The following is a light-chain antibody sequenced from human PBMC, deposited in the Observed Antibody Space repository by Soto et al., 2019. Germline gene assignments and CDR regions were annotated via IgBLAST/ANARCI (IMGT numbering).Light chain of an antibody. V-gene: IGLV2-23*01. CDR1: SSNVGSYNL. Sequence: QAVVTQPASVSGSPGQSITISCTGTSSNVGSYNLVSWYQQHPGKAPKLMIYEGSKRPSGVSNRFSGSKSGNTASLTISGLQAEDEADYYCCSYAGSNTLVFDGGTKVTVL. CDR2: EGS. CDR3: CSYAGSNTLV. J-gene: IGLJ2*01.